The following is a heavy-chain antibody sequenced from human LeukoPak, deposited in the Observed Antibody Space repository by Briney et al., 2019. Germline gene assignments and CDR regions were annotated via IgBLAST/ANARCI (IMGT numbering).Heavy chain of an antibody. CDR2: ISSSSSDR. CDR3: ARETPGIAAVGY. Sequence: GGSLRLSCAASGFTFSSHSMNWVRQAPGKGLEWVSFISSSSSDRFYADSVQGRFTVSRDNSKNTLYLQMNSLRAEDTAVYYCARETPGIAAVGYWGQGTLVTVSS. D-gene: IGHD6-13*01. CDR1: GFTFSSHS. V-gene: IGHV3-21*01. J-gene: IGHJ4*02.